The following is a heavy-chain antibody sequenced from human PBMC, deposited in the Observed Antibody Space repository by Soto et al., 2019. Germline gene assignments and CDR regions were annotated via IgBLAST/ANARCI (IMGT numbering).Heavy chain of an antibody. D-gene: IGHD1-1*01. V-gene: IGHV1-69*01. Sequence: QVQLVQSGAEVKKPGSSVKVSCKASGGTFSTYSISWVRQAPGQGLEWMGESLPIFGTPHYAQNVQGRVTITADESTRTVYMELSSLRSDDTAVYYCARGGRYPNSAFYYGMDVWGQGTTVTVSS. CDR3: ARGGRYPNSAFYYGMDV. CDR2: SLPIFGTP. CDR1: GGTFSTYS. J-gene: IGHJ6*02.